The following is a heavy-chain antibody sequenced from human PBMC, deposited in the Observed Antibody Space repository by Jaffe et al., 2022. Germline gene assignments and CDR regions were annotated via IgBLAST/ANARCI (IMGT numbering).Heavy chain of an antibody. V-gene: IGHV3-30*02. CDR3: AKDHNGTGKAFDM. D-gene: IGHD3-10*01. CDR2: IQSHGSKE. Sequence: HVQLVESGGGVVQPGGSLRLSCATSGFSVSNYGVHWVRHSPGKGLEWVSLIQSHGSKEYYGDSVKGRFIISRDIYKNTVYLQMNSLRVEDTAFYYCAKDHNGTGKAFDMWGQGTLVSVSS. J-gene: IGHJ3*02. CDR1: GFSVSNYG.